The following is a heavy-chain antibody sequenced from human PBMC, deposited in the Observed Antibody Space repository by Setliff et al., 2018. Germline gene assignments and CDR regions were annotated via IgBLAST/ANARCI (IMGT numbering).Heavy chain of an antibody. CDR3: ARAHRFFSDTSGYFYDQGRSAFDV. V-gene: IGHV3-11*01. Sequence: GGSLRLSCAASKFTFSDYYMSWIRQAPGKGLEWVAYITSSGSTVFYADSVKGRFTISRDNAKNSLYLQMNSLRAEDTALYYCARAHRFFSDTSGYFYDQGRSAFDVWGQGTMVTVSS. CDR2: ITSSGSTV. CDR1: KFTFSDYY. D-gene: IGHD3-22*01. J-gene: IGHJ3*01.